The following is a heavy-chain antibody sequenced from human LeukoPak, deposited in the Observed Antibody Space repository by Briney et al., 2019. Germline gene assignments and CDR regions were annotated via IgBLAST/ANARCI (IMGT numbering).Heavy chain of an antibody. CDR1: GFTFSSYA. CDR3: TKSPVSGLGWFDP. CDR2: ISNSGTST. D-gene: IGHD5-12*01. J-gene: IGHJ5*02. V-gene: IGHV3-23*01. Sequence: GGTLRLSCAASGFTFSSYAMYWVRQAPGKGLEWVSTISNSGTSTYYVDSVRDRFTISRDNSKNTLYLQMNSLRAEDTAIYYCTKSPVSGLGWFDPWGQGTLVTVSS.